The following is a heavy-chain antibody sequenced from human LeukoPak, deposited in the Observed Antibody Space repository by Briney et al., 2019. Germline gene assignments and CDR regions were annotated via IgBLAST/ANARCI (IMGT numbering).Heavy chain of an antibody. J-gene: IGHJ4*02. Sequence: PGGSLRLSCAASGFTLNIYDMSWVRQVPGKGLERVSSITSSSRYIYYADSVKGRFTISRDNAKNSLYLQMNSLRAEDTAVYYCARDLLWFGEAGDSYWGQESLVTVSS. CDR1: GFTLNIYD. CDR3: ARDLLWFGEAGDSY. CDR2: ITSSSRYI. V-gene: IGHV3-21*01. D-gene: IGHD3-10*01.